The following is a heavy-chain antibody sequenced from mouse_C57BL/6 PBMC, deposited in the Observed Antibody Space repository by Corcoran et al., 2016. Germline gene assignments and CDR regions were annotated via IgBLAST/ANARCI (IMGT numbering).Heavy chain of an antibody. CDR1: GSTFTSYC. Sequence: QVQLQQPGAELVKPAASVQLSCMASGSTFTSYCMHWVKQSPGRGLEWIGRIDPNSGGTKYNEKFKSKATLTVDKPSSTAYMQLSSLTSEDSAVYYCARQHYGSSLFAYWGQGTLVTVSA. D-gene: IGHD1-1*01. CDR2: IDPNSGGT. V-gene: IGHV1-72*01. CDR3: ARQHYGSSLFAY. J-gene: IGHJ3*01.